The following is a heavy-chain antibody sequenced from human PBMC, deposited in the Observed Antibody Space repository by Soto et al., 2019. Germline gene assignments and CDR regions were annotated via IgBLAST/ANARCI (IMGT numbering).Heavy chain of an antibody. Sequence: QEELQESGPGLVKPSQTLSLTCTVSGGSISSGGYYWSWIRQHPGKGLEWIGYIYYSGSTYYNPSLKSRVTISVDTSKNQFSLKLSSVTAADTAVYYCARGGSGHVTIFGVVKGGIHYWGQGTLVTVSS. CDR2: IYYSGST. V-gene: IGHV4-31*03. CDR1: GGSISSGGYY. D-gene: IGHD3-3*01. CDR3: ARGGSGHVTIFGVVKGGIHY. J-gene: IGHJ4*02.